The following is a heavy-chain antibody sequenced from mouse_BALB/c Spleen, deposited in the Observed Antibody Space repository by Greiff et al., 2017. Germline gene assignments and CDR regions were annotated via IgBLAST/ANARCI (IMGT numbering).Heavy chain of an antibody. CDR3: ARSPITTVEYYFDY. CDR1: GFTFSSFG. J-gene: IGHJ2*01. D-gene: IGHD1-1*01. CDR2: ISSGSSTI. V-gene: IGHV5-17*02. Sequence: DVMLVESGGGLVQPGGSRKLSCAASGFTFSSFGMHWVRQAPEKGLEWVAYISSGSSTIYYADTVKGRFTISRDNPKNTLFLQMTSLRSEDTAMYYCARSPITTVEYYFDYWGQGTTLTVSS.